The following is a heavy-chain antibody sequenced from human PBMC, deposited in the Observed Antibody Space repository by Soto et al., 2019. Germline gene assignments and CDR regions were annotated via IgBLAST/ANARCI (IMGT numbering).Heavy chain of an antibody. Sequence: QVQLQQWGAGLLKPSETLSLTCAVYGGCFSGYYWSWIRQPPGKGLEWIGEINHSGSTNYNPSLKSRVTISVDTSKNQFSLKLSSVTAADTAVYYCARGPYHRIAAAGKVRGFDYWGQGTLVTVSS. V-gene: IGHV4-34*01. D-gene: IGHD6-13*01. CDR2: INHSGST. J-gene: IGHJ4*02. CDR1: GGCFSGYY. CDR3: ARGPYHRIAAAGKVRGFDY.